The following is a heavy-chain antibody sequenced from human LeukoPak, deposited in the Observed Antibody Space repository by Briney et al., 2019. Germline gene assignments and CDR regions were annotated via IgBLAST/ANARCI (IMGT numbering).Heavy chain of an antibody. CDR1: GGSISSSSYY. Sequence: SETLSLTCTVSGGSISSSSYYWGWIRQPPGKGLEWIGSIYHSGSTYYNPSLKSRVTISVDTSNNQFSLKLSSVTAADTAVYYCARGGEYPYGPSGYWGQGPLVPVS. V-gene: IGHV4-39*07. J-gene: IGHJ4*02. D-gene: IGHD2/OR15-2a*01. CDR2: IYHSGST. CDR3: ARGGEYPYGPSGY.